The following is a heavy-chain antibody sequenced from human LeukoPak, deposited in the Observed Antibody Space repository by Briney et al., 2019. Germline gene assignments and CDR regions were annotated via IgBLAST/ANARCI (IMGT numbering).Heavy chain of an antibody. CDR3: ATGRDITVAGPGGYFDY. CDR2: IGPGDGMI. J-gene: IGHJ4*02. CDR1: GFTFSDYH. D-gene: IGHD6-19*01. V-gene: IGHV3-11*01. Sequence: GGSLRLSCAASGFTFSDYHMNWIRQAPGKGLEWVAYIGPGDGMIYFADSVKGRFTISRDNAENPLFLQMNSLTAEDTAVYYCATGRDITVAGPGGYFDYWGQGTLVTVSS.